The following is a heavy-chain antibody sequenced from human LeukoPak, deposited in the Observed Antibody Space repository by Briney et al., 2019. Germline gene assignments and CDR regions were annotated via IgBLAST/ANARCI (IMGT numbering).Heavy chain of an antibody. CDR3: ARDKSGDY. CDR1: GLIFSSYV. Sequence: GGSLRLSCAASGLIFSSYVMSWVRLAPGKGLEWVSTVSGTGSDTYYTDSVKGRFTISRDNSKNTLYLQMHSLRAEDTAVYYCARDKSGDYWGQGTLVTVSS. CDR2: VSGTGSDT. J-gene: IGHJ4*02. D-gene: IGHD3-3*01. V-gene: IGHV3-23*01.